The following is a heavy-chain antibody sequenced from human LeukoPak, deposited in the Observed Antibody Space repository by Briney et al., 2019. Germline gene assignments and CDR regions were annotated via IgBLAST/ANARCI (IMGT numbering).Heavy chain of an antibody. J-gene: IGHJ4*02. CDR1: GFTLSSYS. CDR2: ISSGSTTI. D-gene: IGHD6-19*01. CDR3: ARDVEQWLVRVYYFDY. V-gene: IGHV3-48*01. Sequence: GSLRLSFATSGFTLSSYSMNWVRQAPGKGLEWVSYISSGSTTIYYADSVKGRFTVSRDNAKNSLYLQMNSLRAEDTAVYYCARDVEQWLVRVYYFDYWGQGTLVTVSS.